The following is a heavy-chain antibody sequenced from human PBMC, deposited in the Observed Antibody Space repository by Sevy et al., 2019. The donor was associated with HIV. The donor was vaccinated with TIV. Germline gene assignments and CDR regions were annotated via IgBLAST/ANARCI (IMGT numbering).Heavy chain of an antibody. CDR3: TTSNPRITMVQGADVGRYYGMDV. J-gene: IGHJ6*02. V-gene: IGHV3-73*01. CDR2: IRSKANSYAT. D-gene: IGHD3-10*01. CDR1: GFTFSNAW. Sequence: GGSLRLSCAASGFTFSNAWMSWVRQAPGKGLEWVGRIRSKANSYATAYAASVKGRFTISRDDSKNTAYLQMNSLKTEDTAVYYCTTSNPRITMVQGADVGRYYGMDVWGQGTTVTVSS.